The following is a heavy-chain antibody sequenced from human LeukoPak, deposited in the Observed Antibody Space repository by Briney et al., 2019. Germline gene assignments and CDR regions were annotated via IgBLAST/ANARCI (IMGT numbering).Heavy chain of an antibody. CDR2: IYSDNT. V-gene: IGHV3-53*01. Sequence: QSGGSLRLSCAASTFTFTNYWMTWVRQTPGKGLEWVSFIYSDNTHYSDSVKGRFTISRDNSKNTLYLQMNSLRAEDTAVYYCARRAGAYSHPYDYWGQGTLVTVSS. D-gene: IGHD4/OR15-4a*01. CDR1: TFTFTNYW. J-gene: IGHJ4*02. CDR3: ARRAGAYSHPYDY.